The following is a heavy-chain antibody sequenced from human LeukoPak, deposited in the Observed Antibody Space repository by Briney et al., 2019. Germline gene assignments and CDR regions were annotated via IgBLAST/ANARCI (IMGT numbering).Heavy chain of an antibody. V-gene: IGHV1-69*05. J-gene: IGHJ4*02. CDR2: IIPIFGTA. CDR1: GGTFSSYA. D-gene: IGHD5-24*01. Sequence: ASVKVSFKASGGTFSSYAISWVRQAPGQGLELMGGIIPIFGTANYAQKFQGRVTITTDESTSTAYTELSSLRSEDTAVYYCASPSGDGYNAFDYWGQGAMVAVSS. CDR3: ASPSGDGYNAFDY.